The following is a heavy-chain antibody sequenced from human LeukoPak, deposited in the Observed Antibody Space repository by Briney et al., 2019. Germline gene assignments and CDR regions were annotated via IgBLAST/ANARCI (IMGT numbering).Heavy chain of an antibody. J-gene: IGHJ4*02. V-gene: IGHV1-18*01. Sequence: ASVKVSCKASGYTFTSYGISWVRQAPGRGLEWMGWISAYNGNTNYAQKLQGRVTMTTDTSTSTAYMELRSLRSDDTAVYYCARDLVIVFRQAGTTPLAYWGQGTLVTVSS. CDR3: ARDLVIVFRQAGTTPLAY. D-gene: IGHD1-1*01. CDR2: ISAYNGNT. CDR1: GYTFTSYG.